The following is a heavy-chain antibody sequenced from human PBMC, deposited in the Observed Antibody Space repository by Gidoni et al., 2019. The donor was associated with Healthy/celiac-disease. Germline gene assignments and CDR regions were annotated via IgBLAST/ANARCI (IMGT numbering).Heavy chain of an antibody. CDR1: GYTFTSYG. CDR3: ARTGSSWYSFLADAFDI. J-gene: IGHJ3*02. V-gene: IGHV1-18*01. Sequence: QVQLVQSGAEVKKPGASVTVSCKASGYTFTSYGISWVRQAPGQGLEWMGWISAYNGNTNYAQKLQGRVTMTTDTSTSTAYMELRSLRSDDTAVYYCARTGSSWYSFLADAFDIWGQGTMVTVSS. CDR2: ISAYNGNT. D-gene: IGHD6-13*01.